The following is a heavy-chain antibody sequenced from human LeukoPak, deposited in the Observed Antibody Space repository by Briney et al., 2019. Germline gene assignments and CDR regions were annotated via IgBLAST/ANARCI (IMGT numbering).Heavy chain of an antibody. J-gene: IGHJ4*02. V-gene: IGHV3-66*01. CDR3: ARNYYDSSAYYYFDY. CDR1: GFTVGSSY. CDR2: IYSGGGT. D-gene: IGHD3-22*01. Sequence: PGGSLRLSCAASGFTVGSSYMNWVRQAPGKGLEWVSLIYSGGGTYYADSVKGRVTISRDNSKNTLYLQMNSLRAEDTAVYYCARNYYDSSAYYYFDYWGQGTLVTVSS.